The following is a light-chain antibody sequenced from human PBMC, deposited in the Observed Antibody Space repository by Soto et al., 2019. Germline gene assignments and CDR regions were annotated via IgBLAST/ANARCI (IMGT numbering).Light chain of an antibody. Sequence: QSVLTQPASVCDSPGQSITISCIGTSSDIGAFNHVSWHQQHPGKAPKLIIYDVINRPSGVSNRFSGSKTGNTASLIISGLQAEDEAHYYCSSYTSSSSYVFGSGTKVTVL. J-gene: IGLJ1*01. V-gene: IGLV2-14*03. CDR1: SSDIGAFNH. CDR2: DVI. CDR3: SSYTSSSSYV.